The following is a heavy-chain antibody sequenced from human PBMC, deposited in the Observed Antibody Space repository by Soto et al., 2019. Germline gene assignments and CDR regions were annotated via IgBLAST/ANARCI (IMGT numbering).Heavy chain of an antibody. CDR2: LYSGGST. Sequence: EVQLVESGGGLIQPGGSLRLSCAASGFTVSSNYMSWVRQAPGQGLEWVSVLYSGGSTDYADSVKGRFTISRDNSKNTLYLQMTSLRAEDTAVYYCARDRVESGYPEYFQHWGQGTLVTVSS. V-gene: IGHV3-53*01. CDR1: GFTVSSNY. D-gene: IGHD3-22*01. CDR3: ARDRVESGYPEYFQH. J-gene: IGHJ1*01.